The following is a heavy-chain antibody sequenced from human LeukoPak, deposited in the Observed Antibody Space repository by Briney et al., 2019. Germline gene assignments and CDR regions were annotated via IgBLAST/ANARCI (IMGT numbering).Heavy chain of an antibody. CDR3: AAAGGSDYYDSSGPLMDY. Sequence: GTSVKVSCKASGFTFTSSAVQWVRQARGQRLEWIGWIVVGSGNTNYAQKFQERVTITRDMSTSTAYVELSSLRSEDTAVYYCAAAGGSDYYDSSGPLMDYWGQGTLVTVSS. CDR1: GFTFTSSA. V-gene: IGHV1-58*01. CDR2: IVVGSGNT. D-gene: IGHD3-22*01. J-gene: IGHJ4*02.